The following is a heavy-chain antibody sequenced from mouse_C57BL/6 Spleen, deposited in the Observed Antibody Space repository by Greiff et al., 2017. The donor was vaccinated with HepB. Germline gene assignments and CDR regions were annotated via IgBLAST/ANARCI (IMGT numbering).Heavy chain of an antibody. V-gene: IGHV1-47*01. J-gene: IGHJ4*01. CDR2: FHPYNDDT. CDR3: ARKSNYDYYAMDY. CDR1: GYTFTTYP. Sequence: VKLMESGAELVKPGASVKMSCKASGYTFTTYPIEWMKQNHGKSLEWIGNFHPYNDDTKYNEKFKGKATLTVEKSSSTVYLELSRLTSDDSAVYYCARKSNYDYYAMDYWGQGTSVTVSS. D-gene: IGHD2-5*01.